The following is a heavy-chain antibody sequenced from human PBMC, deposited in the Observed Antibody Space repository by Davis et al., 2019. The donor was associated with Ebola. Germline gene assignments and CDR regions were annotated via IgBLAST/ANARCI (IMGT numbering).Heavy chain of an antibody. V-gene: IGHV1-46*01. CDR3: ARDPLYYDFWSGYHNYYYGMDV. J-gene: IGHJ6*02. CDR1: GYTFTGYY. D-gene: IGHD3-3*01. CDR2: INPSGGST. Sequence: ASVKVSCKASGYTFTGYYMHWVRQAPGQGLEWMGIINPSGGSTSYAQKFQGRVTMTRDTSTSTVYMELSSLRSEDTAVYYCARDPLYYDFWSGYHNYYYGMDVWGQGTTVTVSS.